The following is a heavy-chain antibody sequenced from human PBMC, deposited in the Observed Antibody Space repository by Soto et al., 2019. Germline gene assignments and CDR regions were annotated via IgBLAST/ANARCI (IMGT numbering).Heavy chain of an antibody. CDR1: GGSINSYY. CDR3: ARVGYGSGSYTPGDYYYYMDV. V-gene: IGHV4-59*01. J-gene: IGHJ6*03. Sequence: SETLSLTCTVFGGSINSYYWSWIRQPPGKGLEWIGYIYYSGSTNYNPSPKSRVTISVDMSENQVSLKLNSVTAADTAIYYCARVGYGSGSYTPGDYYYYMDVWGKGTTVTVSS. CDR2: IYYSGST. D-gene: IGHD3-10*01.